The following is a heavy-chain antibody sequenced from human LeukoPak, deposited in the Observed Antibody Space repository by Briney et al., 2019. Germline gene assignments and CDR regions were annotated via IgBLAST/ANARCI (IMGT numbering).Heavy chain of an antibody. D-gene: IGHD6-19*01. CDR2: ISAYNGNT. V-gene: IGHV1-18*01. CDR1: GYTFTSYG. J-gene: IGHJ1*01. Sequence: ASVKVSCKAFGYTFTSYGISWVRQAPGQGLEWMGWISAYNGNTNYAQKLQGRVTMTTDTSTSTAYMELRSLRSDDTAVYYCARGGQQWLVLSPAEYFQHWGQGTLVTVSS. CDR3: ARGGQQWLVLSPAEYFQH.